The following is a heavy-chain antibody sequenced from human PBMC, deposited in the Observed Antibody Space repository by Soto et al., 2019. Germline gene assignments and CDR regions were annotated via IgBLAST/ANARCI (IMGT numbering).Heavy chain of an antibody. CDR3: ARQPPGAVFDY. CDR2: IYYSGST. CDR1: GGSISSYY. D-gene: IGHD7-27*01. Sequence: SETLSLTCTVSGGSISSYYWSWIRQPPGKGMECIGYIYYSGSTNYNPSLKSRVTISVDTSKNQFSLKRSSGTAADTAVYYCARQPPGAVFDYWGQGTLVTVSS. V-gene: IGHV4-59*08. J-gene: IGHJ4*02.